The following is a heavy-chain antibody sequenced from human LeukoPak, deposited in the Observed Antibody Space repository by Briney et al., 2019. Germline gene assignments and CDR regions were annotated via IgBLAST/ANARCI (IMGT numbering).Heavy chain of an antibody. Sequence: PGGSLRLSCAASGFTFSSYGMHWVRQPPGKGLEWVAFIRFDGNNKYYADSLKGRFTISRDNSKNTLYLQMKSLRAEDTAVYYCASKGGSFTISGVLYNDAFAIWGQGTMVTVSA. CDR3: ASKGGSFTISGVLYNDAFAI. J-gene: IGHJ3*02. CDR2: IRFDGNNK. V-gene: IGHV3-30*02. D-gene: IGHD3-3*01. CDR1: GFTFSSYG.